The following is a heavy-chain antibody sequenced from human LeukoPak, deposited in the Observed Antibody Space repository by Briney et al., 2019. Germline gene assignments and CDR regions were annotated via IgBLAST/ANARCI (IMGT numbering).Heavy chain of an antibody. CDR3: ARVELRLGELSSLDY. CDR1: GFTFSDYY. Sequence: GGSLRLSCAASGFTFSDYYMSWLRQAPGKGLEWVSYISSSGSTIYYADSVKGRCTISRDNAKNSLYLQMNSLRAEDTAVYYCARVELRLGELSSLDYWGQGTLVTVSS. D-gene: IGHD3-16*02. V-gene: IGHV3-11*01. CDR2: ISSSGSTI. J-gene: IGHJ4*02.